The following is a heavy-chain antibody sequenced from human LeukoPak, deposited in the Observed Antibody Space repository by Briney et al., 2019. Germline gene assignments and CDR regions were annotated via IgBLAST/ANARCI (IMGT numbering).Heavy chain of an antibody. J-gene: IGHJ6*02. CDR3: ARDRDLTGYSSSWYYYHYYYYGMDV. V-gene: IGHV3-11*01. CDR1: GSTFSDYY. D-gene: IGHD6-13*01. CDR2: ISSSGSTI. Sequence: GGSLRLSCAASGSTFSDYYMSWIRQAPGKGLEWVSYISSSGSTIYYADSVKGRFTISRDNAKNSLYLQMNSLRAEDTAVYYCARDRDLTGYSSSWYYYHYYYYGMDVWGQGTTVTVSS.